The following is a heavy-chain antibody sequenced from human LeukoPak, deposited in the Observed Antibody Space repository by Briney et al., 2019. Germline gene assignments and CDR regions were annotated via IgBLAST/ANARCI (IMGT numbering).Heavy chain of an antibody. D-gene: IGHD6-19*01. Sequence: SETLSLTCTVSGGSISSYYWSWIRQPPGKGLEWIGYIYYSGSTDYNPSLKSRVTISVDTSKNQFSLKLSSATAADTAVYYCARDRAVAAFDYWGQGTLVTVSS. J-gene: IGHJ4*02. CDR1: GGSISSYY. CDR2: IYYSGST. CDR3: ARDRAVAAFDY. V-gene: IGHV4-59*01.